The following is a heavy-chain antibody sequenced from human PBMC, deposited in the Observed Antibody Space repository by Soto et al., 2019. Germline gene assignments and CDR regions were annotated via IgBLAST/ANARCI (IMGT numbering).Heavy chain of an antibody. CDR1: GFTFSSYS. CDR3: ARDASSSWYPGY. J-gene: IGHJ4*02. CDR2: ISSSSSYI. V-gene: IGHV3-21*01. D-gene: IGHD6-13*01. Sequence: VESGGGLVKPGGSLRLSCAASGFTFSSYSMNWVRQAPGKGLEWVSSISSSSSYIYYADSVKGRFTISRDNAKNSLYLQMNSLRAEDTAVYYCARDASSSWYPGYWGQGTLVTVSS.